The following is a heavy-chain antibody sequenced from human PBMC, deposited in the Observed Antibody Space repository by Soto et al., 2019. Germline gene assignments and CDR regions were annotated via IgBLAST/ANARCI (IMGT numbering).Heavy chain of an antibody. J-gene: IGHJ3*02. CDR2: ISYSGNT. CDR1: GGSISNFY. V-gene: IGHV4-59*01. CDR3: ATYGSGIDAFDI. D-gene: IGHD3-10*01. Sequence: PSETLSLTCTVSGGSISNFYWSWIRQPPGKGLEWIGYISYSGNTNYNPSLKSRVTISVDTSKNQFSLKLSSVTAADTAVYYCATYGSGIDAFDIWGQGTMVTVSS.